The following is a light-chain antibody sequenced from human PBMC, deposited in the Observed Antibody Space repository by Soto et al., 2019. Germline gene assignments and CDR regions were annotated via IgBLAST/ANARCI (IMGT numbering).Light chain of an antibody. CDR2: TTN. J-gene: IGLJ1*01. Sequence: QSALTQPHSASGTPGQRVTISCSGSSSNIGTSSVHWFQQLPGTAPKLLISTTNQRPSGVPDRFSGSKSGTSASLAIIGLQSEGEADYYCAAWDDSLNGHVFGTGTKVTVL. CDR1: SSNIGTSS. V-gene: IGLV1-44*01. CDR3: AAWDDSLNGHV.